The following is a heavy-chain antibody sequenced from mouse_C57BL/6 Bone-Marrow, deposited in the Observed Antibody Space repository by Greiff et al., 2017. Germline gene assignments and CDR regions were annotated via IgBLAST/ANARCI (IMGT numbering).Heavy chain of an antibody. Sequence: VQLQQSGAELARPGASVKLSCKASGYTFTSYGISWVKQRTGQGLEWIGEIYPRSGNTYYNEQFKGKATLTADKSSSTAYMELRSLTSEDSSVYFCARGGGYGPFAYWGQGTLVTVSA. J-gene: IGHJ3*01. V-gene: IGHV1-81*01. CDR3: ARGGGYGPFAY. CDR2: IYPRSGNT. CDR1: GYTFTSYG. D-gene: IGHD1-1*02.